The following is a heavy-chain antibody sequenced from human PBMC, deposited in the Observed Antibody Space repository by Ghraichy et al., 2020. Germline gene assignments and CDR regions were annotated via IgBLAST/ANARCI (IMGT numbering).Heavy chain of an antibody. CDR3: AKRKGYDSNHSYSLDV. Sequence: GGSLRLSCAASGFPFSSYAITWVRPAPGEGLEWVSAISGAGGITFYADSVKGRFTISRDNSRSTVYLQMNSLRAEDPAVYYCAKRKGYDSNHSYSLDVWGEGTTVTVSS. CDR1: GFPFSSYA. V-gene: IGHV3-23*01. D-gene: IGHD5-12*01. CDR2: ISGAGGIT. J-gene: IGHJ6*02.